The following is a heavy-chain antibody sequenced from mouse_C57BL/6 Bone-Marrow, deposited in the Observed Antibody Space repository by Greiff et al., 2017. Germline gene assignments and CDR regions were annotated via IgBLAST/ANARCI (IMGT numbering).Heavy chain of an antibody. V-gene: IGHV1-62-2*01. D-gene: IGHD2-4*01. CDR2: FYPGSGSI. CDR3: ARHERYYDYEGYFDY. J-gene: IGHJ2*01. CDR1: GYIFTEYT. Sequence: VQLQESGAELVKPGASVKLSCKASGYIFTEYTIPWVKQRSGPGLEWMGWFYPGSGSIKYNERFKDKATLTADKSSNTVYMERSRLTSEDAAVYFCARHERYYDYEGYFDYWGQGTTLTVSS.